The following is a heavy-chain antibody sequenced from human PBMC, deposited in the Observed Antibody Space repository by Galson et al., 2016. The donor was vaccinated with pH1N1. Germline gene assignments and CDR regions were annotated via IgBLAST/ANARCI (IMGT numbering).Heavy chain of an antibody. CDR1: GYMFTSYG. Sequence: SVKVSCKASGYMFTSYGITWVRQAPGQGLEWMGLISGYNGNTNYAQKFRGRLTMTTDTSTTTAYMELRSLRSDDTAFYYCARLSGSRWLDPLGQGTLVTVSS. J-gene: IGHJ5*02. CDR2: ISGYNGNT. V-gene: IGHV1-18*01. D-gene: IGHD3-10*01. CDR3: ARLSGSRWLDP.